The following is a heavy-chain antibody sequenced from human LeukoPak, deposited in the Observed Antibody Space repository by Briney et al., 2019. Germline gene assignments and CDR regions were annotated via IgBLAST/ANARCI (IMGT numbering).Heavy chain of an antibody. Sequence: PGGSLRLSCSASGFTLSSYAMHWVRQAPGKGLEYVSAISSSGDTTYHADSVKGRFTISRDNSKNTLYLQMSSLRAEDTAVYYCVKDRREFEYYFDLWGQGTLVTVSS. CDR3: VKDRREFEYYFDL. J-gene: IGHJ4*02. CDR2: ISSSGDTT. CDR1: GFTLSSYA. V-gene: IGHV3-64D*09.